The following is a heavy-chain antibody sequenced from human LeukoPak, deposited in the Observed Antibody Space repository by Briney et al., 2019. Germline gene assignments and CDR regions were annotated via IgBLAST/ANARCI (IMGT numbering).Heavy chain of an antibody. CDR3: ADAIVGAPAQY. Sequence: GSLRLSCAASGLTFSDYVMSWVRQAPGKGLEWVSGISVSAGSTHYADSVKGRFTISRDNSRNTLYLQMNSLRAEDTAVYYCADAIVGAPAQYWGQGTLVTVSS. V-gene: IGHV3-23*01. CDR2: ISVSAGST. D-gene: IGHD1-26*01. J-gene: IGHJ4*02. CDR1: GLTFSDYV.